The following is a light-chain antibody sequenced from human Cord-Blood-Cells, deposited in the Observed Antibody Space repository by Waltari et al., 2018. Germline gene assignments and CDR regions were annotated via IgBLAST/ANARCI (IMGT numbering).Light chain of an antibody. V-gene: IGKV4-1*01. Sequence: DIVMTQSPDSLAVSLGERATINCKSSQSVLYSSNNKNYLAWYQQKPGQPPKLLIYWASTRESGVPYRFSGRGSGTDFTLTISSLQAEDVAVYYCQQYYSTPRTFGQGTRLEIK. CDR3: QQYYSTPRT. CDR2: WAS. CDR1: QSVLYSSNNKNY. J-gene: IGKJ5*01.